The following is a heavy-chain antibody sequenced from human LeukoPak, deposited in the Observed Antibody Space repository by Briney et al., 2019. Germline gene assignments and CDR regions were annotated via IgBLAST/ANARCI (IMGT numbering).Heavy chain of an antibody. Sequence: SETLSLTCTVSGGSISSYYWSWIRQPPGKGLEWIGYIYYSGSTNYNPSLKSRVTTSVDTSKNQFSLKLSSVTAADTAVYYCARQTVAAAFDPWGQGTLVTVSS. J-gene: IGHJ5*02. CDR1: GGSISSYY. D-gene: IGHD6-13*01. CDR3: ARQTVAAAFDP. V-gene: IGHV4-59*08. CDR2: IYYSGST.